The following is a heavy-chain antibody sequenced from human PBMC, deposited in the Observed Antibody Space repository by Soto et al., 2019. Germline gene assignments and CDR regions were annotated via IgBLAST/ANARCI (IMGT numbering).Heavy chain of an antibody. CDR2: ISSSSSTI. CDR1: GCTFSSYS. CDR3: AREGGNLNWFDP. V-gene: IGHV3-48*02. Sequence: EVQLVESGGGWVQPGGPLRLSCAASGCTFSSYSMNWVRQAPGKGLEWVSYISSSSSTIYYADSVKGRFTISRDNAKNSPYLQMNSLRDEDTAVYYCAREGGNLNWFDPWGQGTLVTVSS. D-gene: IGHD1-26*01. J-gene: IGHJ5*02.